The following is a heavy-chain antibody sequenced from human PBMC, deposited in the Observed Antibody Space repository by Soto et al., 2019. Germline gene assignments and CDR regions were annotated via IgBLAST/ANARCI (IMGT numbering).Heavy chain of an antibody. CDR3: ATTAGGGGY. V-gene: IGHV3-53*01. CDR1: GFTVSNNY. D-gene: IGHD3-10*01. Sequence: EVQLVESGGGLIQPGGSLRLSCAVSGFTVSNNYMSWVRQAPGKGLEGVSVIYSGGYTAYGDSVKGRFTISRDNSKNTLYLKKNSRRAEDGPVFYWATTAGGGGYWGQGTLVTVSS. CDR2: IYSGGYT. J-gene: IGHJ4*02.